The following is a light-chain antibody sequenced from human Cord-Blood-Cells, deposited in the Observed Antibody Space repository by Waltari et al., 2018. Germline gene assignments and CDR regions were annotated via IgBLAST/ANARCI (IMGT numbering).Light chain of an antibody. Sequence: QSALTQPASVSGSPGKSITISCPGPSSDVGGYNYVSWYQQHPGKAPKLMIYDVSTRPSGVSNRFSGSKSGNTASLTISGLQAEDEADYYCSSYTSSSTYVFGTGTKVTVL. CDR1: SSDVGGYNY. CDR3: SSYTSSSTYV. V-gene: IGLV2-14*03. CDR2: DVS. J-gene: IGLJ1*01.